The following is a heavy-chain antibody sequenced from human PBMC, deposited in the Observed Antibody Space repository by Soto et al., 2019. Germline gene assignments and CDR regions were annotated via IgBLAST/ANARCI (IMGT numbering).Heavy chain of an antibody. CDR1: GFTFSSYW. D-gene: IGHD3-3*01. Sequence: LRLSCAASGFTFSSYWMSWVRQAPGKGLEWVANIKQDGSEKYYVDSVKGRFTISRDNAKNSLYLQMNSLRAEDTAVYYCARDRVKISGVVITYYYYAMDVWGQGTTVTVSS. CDR3: ARDRVKISGVVITYYYYAMDV. CDR2: IKQDGSEK. J-gene: IGHJ6*02. V-gene: IGHV3-7*03.